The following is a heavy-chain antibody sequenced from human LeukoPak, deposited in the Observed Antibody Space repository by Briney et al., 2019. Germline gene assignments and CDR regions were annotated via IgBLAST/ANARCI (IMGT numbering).Heavy chain of an antibody. Sequence: GGSLRLSCAASGFTFSSYGMHWVRQAPGKGLEWVAFIRYDGSNKYYADSVKGRFTISRDNSKNTLYLQMNSLRAEDTAVYYCAKDRVVPAANGNWFDPWGQGTLVTVSS. CDR3: AKDRVVPAANGNWFDP. V-gene: IGHV3-30*02. D-gene: IGHD2-2*01. CDR1: GFTFSSYG. CDR2: IRYDGSNK. J-gene: IGHJ5*02.